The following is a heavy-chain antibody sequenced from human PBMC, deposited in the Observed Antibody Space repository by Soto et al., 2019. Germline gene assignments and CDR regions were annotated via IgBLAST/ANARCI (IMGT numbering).Heavy chain of an antibody. Sequence: QVQLVQSGAEVKKPGSSVKVTCKASGAIFSSNAISWVRQAPGQGLEWMGGILPIFGRTNYAQKFQGRVTITADESTRTAYRELSSLKSEDTAVYYWATGGRGYSYAPRFYLEYWCQGPLVTVSS. CDR3: ATGGRGYSYAPRFYLEY. D-gene: IGHD5-18*01. J-gene: IGHJ4*02. CDR1: GAIFSSNA. V-gene: IGHV1-69*01. CDR2: ILPIFGRT.